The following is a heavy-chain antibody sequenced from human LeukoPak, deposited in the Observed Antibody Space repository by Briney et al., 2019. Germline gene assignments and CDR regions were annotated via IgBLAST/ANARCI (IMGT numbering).Heavy chain of an antibody. D-gene: IGHD2-2*01. CDR1: GGSISSYY. J-gene: IGHJ4*02. Sequence: SETLSLTCTVSGGSISSYYWSWIRQPPGKGLEWIGYIYYSGSTNYNPSLKSRVTISVDTSKNQFSLKLSSVTAADTAVYYCASRYCSSTSCPFWADYWGQGTLVTVSS. CDR2: IYYSGST. CDR3: ASRYCSSTSCPFWADY. V-gene: IGHV4-59*08.